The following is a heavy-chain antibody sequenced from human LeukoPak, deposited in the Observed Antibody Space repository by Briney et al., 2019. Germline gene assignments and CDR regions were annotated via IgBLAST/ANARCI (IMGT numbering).Heavy chain of an antibody. V-gene: IGHV3-21*01. CDR2: ISTSNSYI. Sequence: GGSLRLSCAASGFTFSSYNMNWVRQAPGKGLEWVSSISTSNSYIYYTDSVKGRFTISRDNAKNSLYLQMNSLRVEDMAVYYCARGYCGGDCYGDWGQGTLVTVSS. CDR1: GFTFSSYN. J-gene: IGHJ1*01. CDR3: ARGYCGGDCYGD. D-gene: IGHD2-21*02.